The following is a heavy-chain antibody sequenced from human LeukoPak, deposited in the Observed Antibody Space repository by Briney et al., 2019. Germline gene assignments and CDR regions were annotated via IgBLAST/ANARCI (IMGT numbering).Heavy chain of an antibody. Sequence: GGSLRLSCAASGSTFSSYWMHWVRQAPGKGLVWVSRINSDGSSTSYADSVKGRFTISRDNAKNTLYLQMNSLRAEDTAVYYCARVQGHPPNGLDVWGQGTMVTVSS. J-gene: IGHJ3*01. CDR2: INSDGSST. CDR1: GSTFSSYW. V-gene: IGHV3-74*01. CDR3: ARVQGHPPNGLDV. D-gene: IGHD2-8*01.